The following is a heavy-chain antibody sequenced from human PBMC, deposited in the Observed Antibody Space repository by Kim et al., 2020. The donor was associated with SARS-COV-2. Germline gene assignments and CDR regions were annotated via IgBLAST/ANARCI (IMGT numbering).Heavy chain of an antibody. Sequence: RYSPSFQGTVTISADKSISTAYLQWSSLEASDTAMYYCVSPGGLVGPFDYWGEGTLVTVSS. D-gene: IGHD3-9*01. V-gene: IGHV5-51*01. CDR3: VSPGGLVGPFDY. J-gene: IGHJ4*02.